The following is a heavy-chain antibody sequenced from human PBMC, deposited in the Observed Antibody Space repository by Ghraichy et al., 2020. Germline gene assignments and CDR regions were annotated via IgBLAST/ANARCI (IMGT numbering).Heavy chain of an antibody. J-gene: IGHJ4*02. CDR2: IYYRGST. D-gene: IGHD6-19*01. V-gene: IGHV4-39*01. Sequence: LEWIGSIYYRGSTYHNPSLKSRVTRSVDTSKNQCSLKLSSVTAADTDVYYCARRGQWLVLYYFDYWGQG. CDR3: ARRGQWLVLYYFDY.